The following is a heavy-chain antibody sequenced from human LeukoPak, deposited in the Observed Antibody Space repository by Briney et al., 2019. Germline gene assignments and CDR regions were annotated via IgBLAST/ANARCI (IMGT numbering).Heavy chain of an antibody. Sequence: GGSLRLSCAASGFTFSSYAMSWVRQAPGKGLEWVSAISGSGGSTYYADSVEGRFTISRDNSKNTLYLQMNSLRAEDTAVYYCAKDLGYSYGYIPFDYWGQGTLVTVSS. CDR1: GFTFSSYA. CDR2: ISGSGGST. CDR3: AKDLGYSYGYIPFDY. V-gene: IGHV3-23*01. J-gene: IGHJ4*02. D-gene: IGHD5-18*01.